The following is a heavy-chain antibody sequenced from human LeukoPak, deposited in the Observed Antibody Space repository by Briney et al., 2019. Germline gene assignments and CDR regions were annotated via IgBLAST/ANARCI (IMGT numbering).Heavy chain of an antibody. Sequence: GGSLRLSCVASGFTFSNYAMHWVRQAPGKGLEWVTFIRYDGSNKYYADSVKGRFTISRDNSKNTLYLQMNSLRAEDTAVYYCAKGRYYNILTGYPRQYYFDYWGQGTLVTVSS. V-gene: IGHV3-30*02. CDR2: IRYDGSNK. CDR3: AKGRYYNILTGYPRQYYFDY. J-gene: IGHJ4*02. D-gene: IGHD3-9*01. CDR1: GFTFSNYA.